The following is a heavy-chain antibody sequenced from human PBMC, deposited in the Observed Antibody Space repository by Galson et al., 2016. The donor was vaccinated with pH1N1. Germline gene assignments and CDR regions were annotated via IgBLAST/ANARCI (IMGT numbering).Heavy chain of an antibody. CDR2: IYWNDDQ. D-gene: IGHD4-17*01. V-gene: IGHV2-5*01. CDR3: ARSDYGDFVGYFAY. CDR1: GFSLSTSGVG. J-gene: IGHJ4*02. Sequence: PALVKPTQTLTLTCTFSGFSLSTSGVGVGWIRQPPGKALEWLALIYWNDDQRYSPSLKSRLTITKYTSKNQVVLTVTNMDPVDTPTYYCARSDYGDFVGYFAYWGQGTLVTVSS.